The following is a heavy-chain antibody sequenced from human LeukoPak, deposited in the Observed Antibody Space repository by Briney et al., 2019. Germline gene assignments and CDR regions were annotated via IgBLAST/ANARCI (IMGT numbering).Heavy chain of an antibody. CDR3: ARGDSSGWPYFDY. D-gene: IGHD6-19*01. Sequence: SQTLSLTCAISGDSVSSSSAAWNWIRQSPSRGLEWLGRTYYRSKWYNDYAVSVKSRITINPDTSKNQSSLQLNSVSPEDTAVYYCARGDSSGWPYFDYWGQGTLVTVSS. V-gene: IGHV6-1*01. CDR2: TYYRSKWYN. J-gene: IGHJ4*02. CDR1: GDSVSSSSAA.